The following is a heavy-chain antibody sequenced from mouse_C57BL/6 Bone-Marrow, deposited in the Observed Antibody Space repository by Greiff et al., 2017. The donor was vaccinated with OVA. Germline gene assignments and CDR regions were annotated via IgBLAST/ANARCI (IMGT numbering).Heavy chain of an antibody. V-gene: IGHV1-39*01. CDR3: ASWAWLAY. CDR2: INPNYGTT. J-gene: IGHJ3*01. D-gene: IGHD4-1*01. CDR1: GYSFTDYN. Sequence: VQLLQSGPELVKPGASVKISCKASGYSFTDYNMNWVKQSTGKSLEWIGVINPNYGTTSYNQKFKGKATLTVDQSSSTAYMQLNSLTSEDSAVYDWASWAWLAYWGQGTLVTVSA.